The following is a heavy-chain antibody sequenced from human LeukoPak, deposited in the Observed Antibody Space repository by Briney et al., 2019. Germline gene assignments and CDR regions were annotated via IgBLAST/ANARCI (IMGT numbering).Heavy chain of an antibody. CDR1: GFTVSSNY. Sequence: HPGGSLRLSCAASGFTVSSNYMSWVRQAPGKGLEWVSVIYSGGSTYYADSVKGRFTISRDNSKNTLYLQMNSLRAEDTAVYYCARDLGIAVAGTPDYWGQGTLVTVSS. CDR2: IYSGGST. V-gene: IGHV3-53*01. CDR3: ARDLGIAVAGTPDY. J-gene: IGHJ4*02. D-gene: IGHD6-19*01.